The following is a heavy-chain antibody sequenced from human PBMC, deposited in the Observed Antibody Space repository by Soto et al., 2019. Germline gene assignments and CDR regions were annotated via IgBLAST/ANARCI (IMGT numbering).Heavy chain of an antibody. V-gene: IGHV3-23*01. CDR1: GFTFSSYA. J-gene: IGHJ4*02. CDR3: AKDSCSSTSCYGDY. CDR2: ISGSGGST. Sequence: GGSLRLSCAASGFTFSSYAMSWVRQAPGKGLEWVSAISGSGGSTYYADSVKGRFTISRDNSKNTLYLQMNSLRAEDTAVYYCAKDSCSSTSCYGDYWGQGTLVTVPS. D-gene: IGHD2-2*01.